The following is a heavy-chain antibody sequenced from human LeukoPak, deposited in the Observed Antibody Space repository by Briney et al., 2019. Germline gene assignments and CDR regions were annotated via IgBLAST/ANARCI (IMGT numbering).Heavy chain of an antibody. Sequence: GESLKISCKVSVTSVASYWIGWVRQMPGKGLEWMGIIDPSDSDTRYSLSFQGQITISADKSISTAYLQWSSLKASDTAIYYCARFRSGDSDYWGQGTLVTVSS. D-gene: IGHD3-3*01. CDR1: VTSVASYW. CDR2: IDPSDSDT. J-gene: IGHJ4*01. V-gene: IGHV5-51*01. CDR3: ARFRSGDSDY.